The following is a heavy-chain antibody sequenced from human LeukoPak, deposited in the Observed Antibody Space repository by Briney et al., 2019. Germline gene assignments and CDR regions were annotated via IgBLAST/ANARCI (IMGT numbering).Heavy chain of an antibody. D-gene: IGHD2-2*01. Sequence: GGSLRLSCTASGFTFSSYALSWVRQAPGTGLEWVSAISGTGDSTYYADFVKGRFTISRDNSKNTLYLQMNSLRAEDTAVYYCAKDAVVVPAAMIDYWGQGTLVTVSS. CDR2: ISGTGDST. V-gene: IGHV3-23*01. J-gene: IGHJ4*02. CDR1: GFTFSSYA. CDR3: AKDAVVVPAAMIDY.